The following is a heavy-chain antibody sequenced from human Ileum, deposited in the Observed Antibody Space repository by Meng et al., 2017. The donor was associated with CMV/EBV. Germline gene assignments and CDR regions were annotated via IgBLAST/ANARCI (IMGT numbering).Heavy chain of an antibody. V-gene: IGHV4-39*07. CDR3: ARWSPESSSWSGFDF. D-gene: IGHD6-13*01. CDR1: GGSISIGRHY. CDR2: LYYSGTT. J-gene: IGHJ4*02. Sequence: LLLQESGPGLVTPSETLSLICTVSGGSISIGRHYWGWIRQPPGKGLEWIGILYYSGTTYYNPSLKSRVTMSVGTSENQFSLKMNSVTAADTAVYYCARWSPESSSWSGFDFWGQGTLVTVSS.